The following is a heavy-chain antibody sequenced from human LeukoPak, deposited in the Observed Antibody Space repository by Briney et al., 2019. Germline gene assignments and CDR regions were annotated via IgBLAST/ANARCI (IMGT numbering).Heavy chain of an antibody. CDR2: IKQDGSEK. V-gene: IGHV3-7*03. J-gene: IGHJ3*02. D-gene: IGHD1-26*01. CDR1: AFTFSSYS. Sequence: PGGSLRLSCVASAFTFSSYSMNWVRQAPGKGLEWVANIKQDGSEKYYVDSVKGRFTISRDNAKNSLYLQMNSLRAEDTAVYYCARDGGWELRIYVGDDAFDIWGQGTMVTVSS. CDR3: ARDGGWELRIYVGDDAFDI.